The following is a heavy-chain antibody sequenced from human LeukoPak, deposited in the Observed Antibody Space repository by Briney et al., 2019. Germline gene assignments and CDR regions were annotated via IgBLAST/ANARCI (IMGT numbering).Heavy chain of an antibody. V-gene: IGHV3-30*18. CDR3: AKEGFGDAFDI. J-gene: IGHJ3*02. Sequence: GRSLRLSCAASGFNFSSYGMHWVRQAPGKGLEWVAVISYDGSNKYYADSVKGRFTISRDNSKNTLYLQMNSLRAEDTAVYYCAKEGFGDAFDIWGQGTIVTVSS. D-gene: IGHD3-16*01. CDR2: ISYDGSNK. CDR1: GFNFSSYG.